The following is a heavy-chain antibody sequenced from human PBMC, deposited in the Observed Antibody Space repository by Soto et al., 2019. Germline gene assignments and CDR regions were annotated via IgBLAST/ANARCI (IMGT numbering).Heavy chain of an antibody. CDR2: ISSSSSTI. Sequence: GGSLRLSCAASGFTFSSYSMNWVRQAPGKGLEWVSYISSSSSTIYYADSVKGRFTISRDNAKNSLYLQMNSLRAEDTAVYYCASGLRYFDWLFPDAFDIWGQGTMVTVSS. CDR3: ASGLRYFDWLFPDAFDI. D-gene: IGHD3-9*01. CDR1: GFTFSSYS. J-gene: IGHJ3*02. V-gene: IGHV3-48*01.